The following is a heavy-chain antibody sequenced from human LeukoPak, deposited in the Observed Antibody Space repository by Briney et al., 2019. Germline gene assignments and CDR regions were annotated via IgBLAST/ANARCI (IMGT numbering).Heavy chain of an antibody. J-gene: IGHJ6*02. D-gene: IGHD6-6*01. CDR2: ISSSSSYI. CDR1: GFTFSSYS. CDR3: VRGGGADRPYGLDV. Sequence: GGSLRLSCAASGFTFSSYSMSWVRQAPGKGLEWVSSISSSSSYIYYADSVKGRFTISRDNAKNSLYLQMNSLRAEDTAVYYCVRGGGADRPYGLDVWGQGTTVTVSS. V-gene: IGHV3-21*01.